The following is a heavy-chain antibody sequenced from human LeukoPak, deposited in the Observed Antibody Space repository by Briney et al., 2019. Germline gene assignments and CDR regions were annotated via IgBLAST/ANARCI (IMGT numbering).Heavy chain of an antibody. D-gene: IGHD3-22*01. CDR2: LYYSGTT. CDR1: GVSISSSNYY. V-gene: IGHV4-39*07. Sequence: PSETLSLTCTVSGVSISSSNYYWGWIRQPPREGLEWIGSLYYSGTTYYNPSLESRVTISVDTSKNQFSLKLSSVTAADTAVYYCARVLGYYDSRAFDIWGQGTMVTVSS. J-gene: IGHJ3*02. CDR3: ARVLGYYDSRAFDI.